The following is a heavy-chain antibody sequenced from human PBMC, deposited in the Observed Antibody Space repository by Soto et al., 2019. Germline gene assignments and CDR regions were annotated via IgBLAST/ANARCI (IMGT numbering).Heavy chain of an antibody. CDR2: ISAYNGNT. Sequence: ASVKVSCKASGYTFTSYGISWVRQAPGQGLEWMGWISAYNGNTNYAQKLQGRVTMTTDTSTSTAYMELRSLRSDDTAVYYCARGKLELDYYYYYGMDVWGQGTTVTVSS. D-gene: IGHD1-7*01. J-gene: IGHJ6*02. CDR3: ARGKLELDYYYYYGMDV. V-gene: IGHV1-18*01. CDR1: GYTFTSYG.